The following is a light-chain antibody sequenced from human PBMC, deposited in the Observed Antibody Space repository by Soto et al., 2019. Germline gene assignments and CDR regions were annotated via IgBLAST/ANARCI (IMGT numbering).Light chain of an antibody. CDR3: QQHGNSPFT. CDR2: DAS. Sequence: EIVLTQSPGTLSLSPGERATLSCRASQSVNSNYLAWYQQKSGQAPRLLIHDASSRATGIPDRFSGSGSGTDFTLTISRLEPEDFAVYYCQQHGNSPFTFGPGTKVDIK. CDR1: QSVNSNY. V-gene: IGKV3-20*01. J-gene: IGKJ3*01.